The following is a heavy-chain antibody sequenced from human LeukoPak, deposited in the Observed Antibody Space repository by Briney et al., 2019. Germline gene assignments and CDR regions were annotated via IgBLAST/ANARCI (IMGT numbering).Heavy chain of an antibody. CDR2: MNPNSGGT. Sequence: GASVKVSCKTSGYTFTNYDNNWVRQATGQGLEWMGWMNPNSGGTNYAQKFQGRVTMTRDTSISTAYMELSRLRSDDTAVYYCAIEVATIWDIWGQGTMVTVSS. D-gene: IGHD5-12*01. CDR1: GYTFTNYD. V-gene: IGHV1-2*02. J-gene: IGHJ3*02. CDR3: AIEVATIWDI.